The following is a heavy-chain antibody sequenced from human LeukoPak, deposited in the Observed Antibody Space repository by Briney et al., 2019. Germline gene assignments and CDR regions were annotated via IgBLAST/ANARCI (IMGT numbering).Heavy chain of an antibody. J-gene: IGHJ6*03. CDR2: ISGSGGST. D-gene: IGHD2-15*01. V-gene: IGHV3-23*01. CDR1: GFTFSAYA. CDR3: AKDVYSCSSGSCPTYYYYMDV. Sequence: GSLRLSCAASGFTFSAYAMSWVRQAPGKGLEWVSAISGSGGSTYYADSVKGRFTISRDNSKSTLDLQMNSLRAEDTAVYYCAKDVYSCSSGSCPTYYYYMDVWGQGTLVTVSS.